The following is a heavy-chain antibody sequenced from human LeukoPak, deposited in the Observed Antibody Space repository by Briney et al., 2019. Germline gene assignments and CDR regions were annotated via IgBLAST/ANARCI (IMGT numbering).Heavy chain of an antibody. Sequence: KTSETLSLTCTVSGGSIRSSTYYWGWIRQPPVKGLEWIGSIYYSGSTYYNPSLKSRVTMSVDTSKNQFSLKVSSVTAADTAVYYCARHYDNLWGTLFDYWGQGTLVTVSS. J-gene: IGHJ4*02. CDR1: GGSIRSSTYY. D-gene: IGHD3-16*01. CDR3: ARHYDNLWGTLFDY. V-gene: IGHV4-39*07. CDR2: IYYSGST.